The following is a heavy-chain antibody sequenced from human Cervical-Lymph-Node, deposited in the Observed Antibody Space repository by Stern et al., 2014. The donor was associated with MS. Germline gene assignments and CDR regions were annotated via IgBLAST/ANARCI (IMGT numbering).Heavy chain of an antibody. J-gene: IGHJ6*02. Sequence: VQLVQSGAEVKKPGESLTISCKGFGYSFNICWIAWVRQRPGKGLEWMGIIYPDDSDTGYSPSFQGQVTFSVDKSISTAYLQWSSLKPSDTATYFCARRGMDVWGQGTSVTVSS. V-gene: IGHV5-51*01. CDR1: GYSFNICW. CDR3: ARRGMDV. CDR2: IYPDDSDT.